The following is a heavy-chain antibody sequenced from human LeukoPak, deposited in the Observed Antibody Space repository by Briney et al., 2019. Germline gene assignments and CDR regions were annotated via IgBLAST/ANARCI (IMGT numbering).Heavy chain of an antibody. Sequence: GGSLRLSCVASGFTFGSYAMSWVRQAPGQGLDWVSAISDSGGDTYSADSVKGRLIISRDNSKNTLNLQMNSLRAGDTAIYYCAKGSAAGRPYYFDNWGQGTLVTVSS. CDR1: GFTFGSYA. D-gene: IGHD6-6*01. V-gene: IGHV3-23*01. CDR2: ISDSGGDT. CDR3: AKGSAAGRPYYFDN. J-gene: IGHJ4*02.